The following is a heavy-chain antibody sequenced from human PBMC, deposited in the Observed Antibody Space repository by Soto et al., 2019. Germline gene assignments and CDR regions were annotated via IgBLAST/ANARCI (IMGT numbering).Heavy chain of an antibody. CDR3: ARGTRVGWNTNWFDP. D-gene: IGHD1-1*01. Sequence: EVQLVESGGGLVQPGASLRLSCAASEFTFNNYWMTWVRQAPEKGLEWVASIKPDGSDKYYLDSVKGRFTISSDHAKNSLNLQMNGLRADDTAVYFCARGTRVGWNTNWFDPWGQGTLVTVSS. J-gene: IGHJ5*02. V-gene: IGHV3-7*01. CDR1: EFTFNNYW. CDR2: IKPDGSDK.